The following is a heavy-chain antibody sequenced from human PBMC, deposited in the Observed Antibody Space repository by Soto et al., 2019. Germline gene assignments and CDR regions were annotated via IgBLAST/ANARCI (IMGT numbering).Heavy chain of an antibody. J-gene: IGHJ4*02. D-gene: IGHD3-22*01. Sequence: EVQLLESGGGLVQPGGSLRLSCAASGFTLSNYGMNWVRQAPGKGLEWVSGISGSDGSTYYADSVKGRFTISRDNSKNTLYLQMNTLRADDTAVYYFAKDKYYDWGPGTLVTVSS. CDR2: ISGSDGST. CDR3: AKDKYYD. CDR1: GFTLSNYG. V-gene: IGHV3-23*01.